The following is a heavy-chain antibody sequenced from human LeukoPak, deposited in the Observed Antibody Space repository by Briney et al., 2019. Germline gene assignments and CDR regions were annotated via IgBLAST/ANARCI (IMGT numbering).Heavy chain of an antibody. V-gene: IGHV4-34*01. CDR2: INPSGST. CDR1: GGSITSYY. D-gene: IGHD2-15*01. CDR3: GKGHADCSGGDCFVGN. Sequence: SETLSLTCSVSGGSITSYYWNWIRQPPGKGLEWIGEINPSGSTNYNPSLKSRVAISVDTSKNQFSLKLSSVTAADTAVYYCGKGHADCSGGDCFVGNWGQGTLVTVSS. J-gene: IGHJ4*02.